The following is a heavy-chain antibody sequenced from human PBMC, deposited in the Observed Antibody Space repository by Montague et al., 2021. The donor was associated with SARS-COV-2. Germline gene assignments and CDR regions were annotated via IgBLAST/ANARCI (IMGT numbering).Heavy chain of an antibody. V-gene: IGHV4-59*13. Sequence: SETLSLTCSVSGXSISSYYWSWIRQSPGKGLERIGYIFHSGITNYNPSLKSRVTISVDMSKNQFSLQLNSVTAADSAVYYCARTEYNWNDWFDPWGQGTLVTVSS. D-gene: IGHD1-20*01. J-gene: IGHJ5*02. CDR3: ARTEYNWNDWFDP. CDR1: GXSISSYY. CDR2: IFHSGIT.